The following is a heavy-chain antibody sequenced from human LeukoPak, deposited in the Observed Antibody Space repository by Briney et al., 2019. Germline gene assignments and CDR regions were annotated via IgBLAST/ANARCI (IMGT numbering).Heavy chain of an antibody. J-gene: IGHJ4*02. CDR1: GGSFSGYY. Sequence: SETLSLTCAVYGGSFSGYYWSWIRQPPGKGLEWIGEINHSGNTNYNPSLKSRVTISVDTSKNQFSLKLSSVTAADTAVYYCATALYYDFWSGPVGWSQGTLVTVSS. V-gene: IGHV4-34*01. CDR3: ATALYYDFWSGPVG. CDR2: INHSGNT. D-gene: IGHD3-3*01.